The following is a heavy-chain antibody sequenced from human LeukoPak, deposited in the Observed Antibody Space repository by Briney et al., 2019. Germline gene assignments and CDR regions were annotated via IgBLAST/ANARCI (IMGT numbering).Heavy chain of an antibody. CDR3: AKHEKYSGSCVDY. Sequence: PSETLSLTCTVSGDSISRSDYYWGWIRQPPGKGLEWIGSIYYDGSTSYSPSLKSRVMISLDTPKDQFSLKLTSLTAADTAVYYCAKHEKYSGSCVDYWGRGTLVTVSS. J-gene: IGHJ4*02. CDR2: IYYDGST. CDR1: GDSISRSDYY. D-gene: IGHD1-26*01. V-gene: IGHV4-39*01.